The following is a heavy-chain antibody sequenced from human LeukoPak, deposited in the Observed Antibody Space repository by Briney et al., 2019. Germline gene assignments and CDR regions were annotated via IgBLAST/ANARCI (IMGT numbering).Heavy chain of an antibody. CDR3: AREGLDYYDSSGSENWFDP. V-gene: IGHV4-59*01. J-gene: IGHJ5*02. CDR2: IYYSGST. CDR1: GGSISSYY. D-gene: IGHD3-22*01. Sequence: PSETLSLTCTVSGGSISSYYWSWIRQPPGKGLEWIGYIYYSGSTNYNPSLKSRVTISVDTSKNQFSLKLSSVTAADTAVYYCAREGLDYYDSSGSENWFDPWGQGTLVTVSS.